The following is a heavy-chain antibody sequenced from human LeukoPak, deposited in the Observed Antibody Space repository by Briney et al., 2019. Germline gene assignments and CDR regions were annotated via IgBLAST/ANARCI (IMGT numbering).Heavy chain of an antibody. CDR3: VSQSDGHDPFHY. J-gene: IGHJ4*02. D-gene: IGHD5-24*01. CDR2: ITTGGEYI. V-gene: IGHV3-21*04. Sequence: GGSLRLSCEVSDTNFNKLYMSWVRQTPGKGLEWVSSITTGGEYIFYADSVKGRFVISRDNAKKSLYLQMSRLTVEDTAMYYCVSQSDGHDPFHYGGQGTLVTVSS. CDR1: DTNFNKLY.